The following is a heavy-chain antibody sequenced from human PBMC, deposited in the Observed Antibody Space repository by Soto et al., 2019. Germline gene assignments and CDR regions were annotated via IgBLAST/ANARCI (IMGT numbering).Heavy chain of an antibody. CDR3: ARAGSKPGYYMDV. V-gene: IGHV4-34*01. Sequence: SETLSLTCAVYGGSFSGYYWSWIRQPPGKGLEWIGEINHSGSTNYNPSLKSRVTISVDTSKNQFSLKLSSVTAADTAVYYCARAGSKPGYYMDVWGKGTTVTVS. J-gene: IGHJ6*03. D-gene: IGHD2-2*01. CDR1: GGSFSGYY. CDR2: INHSGST.